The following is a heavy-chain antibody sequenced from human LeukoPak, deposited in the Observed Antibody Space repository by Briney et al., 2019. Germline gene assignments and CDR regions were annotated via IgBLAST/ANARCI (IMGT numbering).Heavy chain of an antibody. Sequence: ASVKVSCKASGYTFTGYYMHWVRQAPGQGLEWMGWISAYNGNTNYAQKLQGRVTMTTDTSTSTAYMELRSLRSDDTAVYYCARASELAYCGGDCYLNFDYWGQGTLVTVSS. V-gene: IGHV1-18*04. D-gene: IGHD2-21*02. J-gene: IGHJ4*02. CDR2: ISAYNGNT. CDR1: GYTFTGYY. CDR3: ARASELAYCGGDCYLNFDY.